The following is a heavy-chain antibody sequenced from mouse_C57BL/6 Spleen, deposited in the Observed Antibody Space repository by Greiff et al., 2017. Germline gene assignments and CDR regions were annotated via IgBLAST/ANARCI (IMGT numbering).Heavy chain of an antibody. CDR2: IHPNSGST. CDR1: GYTFTSYW. Sequence: VKVVESGAELVKPGASVKLSCKASGYTFTSYWMHWVKQRPGQGLEWIGMIHPNSGSTNYNEKFKSKATLTVDKSSSTAYMQLSSLTSEDSAVYYCARGGSSGYLCAYWGQGTLVTVSA. J-gene: IGHJ3*01. D-gene: IGHD3-2*02. V-gene: IGHV1-64*01. CDR3: ARGGSSGYLCAY.